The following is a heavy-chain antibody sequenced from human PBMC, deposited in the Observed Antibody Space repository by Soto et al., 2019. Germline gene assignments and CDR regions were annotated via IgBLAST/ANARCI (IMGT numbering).Heavy chain of an antibody. Sequence: QVQLVQSGAEVKKPGASVKVSCKASGYTFTDYGLTWVRQAPGQGLERMGWISTYNGNTNYAQTLQGRVTMTTDTSTSTAYMELRSLRSDDTAVYYCARDVKAATLDLWGQGTLVIVSS. V-gene: IGHV1-18*01. CDR3: ARDVKAATLDL. CDR1: GYTFTDYG. CDR2: ISTYNGNT. D-gene: IGHD2-15*01. J-gene: IGHJ5*02.